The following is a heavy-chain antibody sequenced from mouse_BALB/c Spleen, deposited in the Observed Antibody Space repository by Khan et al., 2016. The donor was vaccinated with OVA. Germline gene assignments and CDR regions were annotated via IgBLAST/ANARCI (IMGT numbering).Heavy chain of an antibody. D-gene: IGHD1-3*01. J-gene: IGHJ2*01. Sequence: LQESGPGLVAPSQSLSITCTVSGFSLTSYGVHWVRQPPGKGLEWLGVICAGGSTNYNSALISSMSISKDNSKSQVFLKMNSLQTDDTAMYYCARLEDIWGQGTTLTVSS. CDR1: GFSLTSYG. CDR3: ARLEDI. CDR2: ICAGGST. V-gene: IGHV2-9*02.